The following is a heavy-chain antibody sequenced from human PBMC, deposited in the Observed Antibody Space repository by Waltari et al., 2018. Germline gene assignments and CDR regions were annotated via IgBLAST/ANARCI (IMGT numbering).Heavy chain of an antibody. CDR1: GDYY. CDR3: ARVSGRSRGYSSSWYSRDYYYYMDV. V-gene: IGHV4-30-4*08. CDR2: IYYSGST. Sequence: GDYYWSWIRQPPGKGLEWIGYIYYSGSTYYNPSLKSRVTISVDTSKNQFSLQLSSVTAADTAVYYCARVSGRSRGYSSSWYSRDYYYYMDVWGKGTTVTVSS. D-gene: IGHD6-13*01. J-gene: IGHJ6*03.